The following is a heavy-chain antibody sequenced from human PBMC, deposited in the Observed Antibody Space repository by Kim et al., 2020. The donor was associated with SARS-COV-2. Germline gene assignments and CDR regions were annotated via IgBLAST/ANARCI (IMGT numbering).Heavy chain of an antibody. CDR1: GFTVSGIY. CDR2: VNTGGSDT. CDR3: STTEVAENAFAS. D-gene: IGHD1-1*01. V-gene: IGHV3-74*01. J-gene: IGHJ4*02. Sequence: GGSLRLSCAASGFTVSGIYMSWVRQAPGKGLLWVSGVNTGGSDTDYADAESRRTTASSDTAKNTHFLQKNRMRADDTAVSCCSTTEVAENAFASSRQG.